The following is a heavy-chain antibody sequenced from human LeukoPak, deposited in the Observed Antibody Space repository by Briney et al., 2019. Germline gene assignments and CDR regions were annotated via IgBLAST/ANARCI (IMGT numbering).Heavy chain of an antibody. J-gene: IGHJ3*02. CDR2: ISTSSSYI. V-gene: IGHV3-21*04. CDR1: GFTLSYNN. Sequence: GGSLRLSCAASGFTLSYNNMNWVRQAPGKGLEWVSFISTSSSYIHNADSVKGRFTISRDNSKNTLHLQMNSLRAEDTAVYYCAKDLRYSGSPRAFDIWGQGTMVTVSS. CDR3: AKDLRYSGSPRAFDI. D-gene: IGHD1-26*01.